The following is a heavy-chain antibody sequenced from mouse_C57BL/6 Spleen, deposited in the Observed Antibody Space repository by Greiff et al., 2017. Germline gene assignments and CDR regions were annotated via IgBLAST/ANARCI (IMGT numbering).Heavy chain of an antibody. CDR1: GYTFTSSW. D-gene: IGHD2-3*01. V-gene: IGHV1-69*01. Sequence: QVPLQQPGAELVMPGASVKLSCKASGYTFTSSWMHWVKQRPGQGLEWIGEIDPSDSYTNSNQKFKGKSTLTVDKSSSTTYMQISSLTSEDSAVYYGARGAFEDGYWMDDWGQGTSVTVSS. J-gene: IGHJ4*01. CDR3: ARGAFEDGYWMDD. CDR2: IDPSDSYT.